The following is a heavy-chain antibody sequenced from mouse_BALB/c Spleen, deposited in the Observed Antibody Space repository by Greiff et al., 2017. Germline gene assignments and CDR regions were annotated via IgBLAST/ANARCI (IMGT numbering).Heavy chain of an antibody. Sequence: QVQLQQPGAELVKPGASVKLSCKASGYTFTSYWMHWVKQRPGQGLEWIGEINPSNGRTNYNEKFKSKATLTVDKSSSTAYMQLSSLTSEDSAVYYCARGGNYVAYWGQGTLVTVSA. D-gene: IGHD2-1*01. V-gene: IGHV1S81*02. CDR2: INPSNGRT. CDR1: GYTFTSYW. CDR3: ARGGNYVAY. J-gene: IGHJ3*01.